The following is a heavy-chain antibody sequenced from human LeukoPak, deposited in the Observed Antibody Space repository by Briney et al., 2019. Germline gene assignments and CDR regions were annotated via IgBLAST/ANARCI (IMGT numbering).Heavy chain of an antibody. J-gene: IGHJ3*01. CDR3: ARDRGYTSGHPLDF. CDR1: GFTSSSYE. D-gene: IGHD5-18*01. V-gene: IGHV3-48*03. Sequence: GGSLRLSCAASGFTSSSYEMNWVRQAPGKGLEWVSYISSSGSTIYYADSVKGRFTISRDNSKNTLYLEMNSLRADDTAVYYCARDRGYTSGHPLDFWGQGTMVTV. CDR2: ISSSGSTI.